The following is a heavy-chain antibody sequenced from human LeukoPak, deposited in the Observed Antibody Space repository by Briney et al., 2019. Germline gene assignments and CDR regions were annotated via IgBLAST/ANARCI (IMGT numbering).Heavy chain of an antibody. Sequence: ASVKVSCKASGYTFTGYYMHWVRQATGQGLEWMGWMNPNSGNTGYAQKFQGRVTMTRNTSISTAYMELSSLRSEDTAVYYCARGGPRRITMVRGVIISQTYYFDYWGQGTLVTVSS. J-gene: IGHJ4*02. CDR1: GYTFTGYY. CDR3: ARGGPRRITMVRGVIISQTYYFDY. V-gene: IGHV1-8*02. CDR2: MNPNSGNT. D-gene: IGHD3-10*01.